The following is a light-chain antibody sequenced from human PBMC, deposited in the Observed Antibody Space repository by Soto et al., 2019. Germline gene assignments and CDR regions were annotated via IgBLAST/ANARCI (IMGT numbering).Light chain of an antibody. CDR3: SSYTSGSTDV. V-gene: IGLV2-14*01. CDR1: SSDVGAYNY. Sequence: QSALTQPASVSGSPGQSITISCTGTSSDVGAYNYVSWYQQHPGKAPKLIIYEVSIRPSEISNRFSASKSGNTASLTISGLQAEDESDYYCSSYTSGSTDVFGTGTQLTVL. J-gene: IGLJ1*01. CDR2: EVS.